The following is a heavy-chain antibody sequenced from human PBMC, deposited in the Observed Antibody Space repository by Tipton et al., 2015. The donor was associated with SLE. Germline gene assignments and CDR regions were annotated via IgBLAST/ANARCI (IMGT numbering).Heavy chain of an antibody. D-gene: IGHD1-14*01. CDR2: IYSGGST. J-gene: IGHJ3*02. V-gene: IGHV3-53*01. CDR1: GFTVSSNY. Sequence: SLRLSCAASGFTVSSNYMSWVRQAPGKGLEWVSVIYSGGSTYYADSVKGRFTISRHNSKNTLYLQMNSLRAEDTAVYYCAYRDPDSFDIWGQGTMVTVFS. CDR3: AYRDPDSFDI.